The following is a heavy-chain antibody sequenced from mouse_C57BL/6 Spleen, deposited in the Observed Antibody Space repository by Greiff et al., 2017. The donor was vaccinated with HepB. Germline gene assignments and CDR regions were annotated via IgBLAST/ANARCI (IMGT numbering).Heavy chain of an antibody. CDR3: AREDYSFAY. V-gene: IGHV1-82*01. CDR2: IYPGDGDT. Sequence: VQLVESGPELVKPGASVKISCKASGYAFSSSWMNWVKQRPGKGLEWIGRIYPGDGDTNYNGKFKGKATLTADKSSSTAYMQLSSLTSEDSAVYFCAREDYSFAYWGQGTLVTVSA. CDR1: GYAFSSSW. D-gene: IGHD1-1*01. J-gene: IGHJ3*01.